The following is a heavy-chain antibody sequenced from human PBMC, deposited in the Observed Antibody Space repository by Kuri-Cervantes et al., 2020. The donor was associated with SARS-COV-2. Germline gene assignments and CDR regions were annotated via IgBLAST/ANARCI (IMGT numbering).Heavy chain of an antibody. CDR1: GFTFSSYA. CDR3: ARAYNWNSDDAFDI. J-gene: IGHJ3*02. D-gene: IGHD1-7*01. V-gene: IGHV3-21*01. Sequence: GESLKISCAASGFTFSSYAMHWVRQAPGKGLEWVSSISSSSSYIYYADSVKGRFTISRDNAKNSLYLQMNSLRAEDTAVYYCARAYNWNSDDAFDIWGQGTTVTVSS. CDR2: ISSSSSYI.